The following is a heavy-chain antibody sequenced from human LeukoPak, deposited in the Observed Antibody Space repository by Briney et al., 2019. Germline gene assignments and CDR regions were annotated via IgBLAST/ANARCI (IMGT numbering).Heavy chain of an antibody. CDR2: ISAYNGNT. CDR1: GYTFTSYG. Sequence: AASVKVSCKASGYTFTSYGISWVRQAPGQGLEWMGWISAYNGNTNYAQKLQGRVTITRNTSISTAYMELSSLRYEDTAVYYCARGATYSYDYYYYYMDVWGKGATVTVSS. CDR3: ARGATYSYDYYYYYMDV. D-gene: IGHD5-18*01. V-gene: IGHV1-18*01. J-gene: IGHJ6*03.